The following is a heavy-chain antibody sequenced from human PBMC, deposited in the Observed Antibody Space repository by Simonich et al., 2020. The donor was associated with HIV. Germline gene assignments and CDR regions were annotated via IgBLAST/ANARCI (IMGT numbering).Heavy chain of an antibody. CDR2: IDGRGTP. CDR3: ARHSGYADAFDI. D-gene: IGHD5-12*01. J-gene: IGHJ3*02. CDR1: GGSSSGYY. Sequence: QVQLQQWGAGLLKPSETLSLTCAVYGGSSSGYYWSWIRQPPGKGLGWIGDIDGRGTPNYSPSRKSRVTRSLDTSKNQFSLKLSSVTAADTAVYYCARHSGYADAFDIWGQGTMITVSS. V-gene: IGHV4-34*01.